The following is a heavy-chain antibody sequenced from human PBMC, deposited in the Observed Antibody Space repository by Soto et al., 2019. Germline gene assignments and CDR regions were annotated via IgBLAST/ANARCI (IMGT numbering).Heavy chain of an antibody. D-gene: IGHD5-12*01. Sequence: QVQLVQSGAEVKKPGASVKVSCKASGYTFTSYYMHWVRQAPGQGLEWMGIINPSGGGISYAQNIQGRVTMTRDTSTSTVYMELSSLRSEDTAVYYCARDGRDGYNFDYWGQGTLVTVSS. CDR3: ARDGRDGYNFDY. J-gene: IGHJ4*02. V-gene: IGHV1-46*03. CDR1: GYTFTSYY. CDR2: INPSGGGI.